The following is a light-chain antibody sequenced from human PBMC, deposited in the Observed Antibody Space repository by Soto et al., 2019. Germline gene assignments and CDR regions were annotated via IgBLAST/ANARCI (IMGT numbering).Light chain of an antibody. J-gene: IGKJ4*02. CDR1: QSIGYW. V-gene: IGKV1-5*01. CDR2: AAS. CDR3: QQYNSFSKT. Sequence: DIQMTQSPSRLSASVGDRVTITCRASQSIGYWLAWYQQKPGKAPNLLIYAASTLETGVPSRFSGSGYGTEFTLTIASLQPDDSGSYYCQQYNSFSKTFGRGTKVEIK.